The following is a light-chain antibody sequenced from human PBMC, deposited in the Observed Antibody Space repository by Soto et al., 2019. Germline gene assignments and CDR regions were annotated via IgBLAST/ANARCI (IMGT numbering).Light chain of an antibody. J-gene: IGKJ1*01. V-gene: IGKV1-5*03. CDR1: QSISSW. Sequence: DIPVTQSPSTLSASVGDRVTLTCLASQSISSWLAWYQQKPGKAPKLLIYKASSLESGVPSRFSGSGSGTEFTLTISGLQPDDFATYYCQQYNSYSGTFGQGTKVDI. CDR3: QQYNSYSGT. CDR2: KAS.